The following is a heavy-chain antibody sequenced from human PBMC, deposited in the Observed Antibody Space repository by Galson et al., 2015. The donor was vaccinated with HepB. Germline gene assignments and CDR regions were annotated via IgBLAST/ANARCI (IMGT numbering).Heavy chain of an antibody. Sequence: SVKVSCKASGYTFTSYAMNWVRQAPGQGLEWMGRIIPILGIANYAQKFQGRVTITADKSTSTAYMELSSLRSEDTAVYYCARERGRDLGAFDIWGQGTMVTVSS. D-gene: IGHD3-10*01. CDR3: ARERGRDLGAFDI. CDR1: GYTFTSYA. CDR2: IIPILGIA. V-gene: IGHV1-69*04. J-gene: IGHJ3*02.